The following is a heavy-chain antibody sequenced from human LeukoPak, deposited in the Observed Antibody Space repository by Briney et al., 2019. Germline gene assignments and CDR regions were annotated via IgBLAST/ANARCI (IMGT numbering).Heavy chain of an antibody. D-gene: IGHD3-9*01. CDR1: GGTFSSYA. Sequence: GASVKVSCKASGGTFSSYAISWVRQAPGQGLEWMGGIIPIFGTANYAQKFQGRVTITADKSTSTAYMELSSLRSEDTAVYYCARIRSQRGYFPSHYFDYWGQGTLVTVSS. V-gene: IGHV1-69*06. J-gene: IGHJ4*02. CDR2: IIPIFGTA. CDR3: ARIRSQRGYFPSHYFDY.